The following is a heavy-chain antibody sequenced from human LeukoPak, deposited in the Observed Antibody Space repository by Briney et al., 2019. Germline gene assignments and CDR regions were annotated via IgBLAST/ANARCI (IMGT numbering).Heavy chain of an antibody. CDR3: AREYYDSSGYLFLFDY. CDR1: GFTVSSNY. CDR2: IYSGGNT. Sequence: GGSLRLSCAASGFTVSSNYMSWVRQAPGKGLEWVSVIYSGGNTYYADSVKGRFTISRDNSKNTLYLQMNSLRAEDTAVYYCAREYYDSSGYLFLFDYWGQGTLVTVSS. J-gene: IGHJ4*02. D-gene: IGHD3-22*01. V-gene: IGHV3-53*05.